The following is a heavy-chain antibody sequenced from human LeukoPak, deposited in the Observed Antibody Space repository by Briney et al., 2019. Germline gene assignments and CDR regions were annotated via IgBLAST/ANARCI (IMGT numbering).Heavy chain of an antibody. J-gene: IGHJ4*02. D-gene: IGHD3-16*01. CDR1: GGSFSGYY. CDR3: ARHLAPGRLDY. Sequence: SETLSLTCAVYGGSFSGYYWSWIRQPPGKGLEWIGEINHSGSTNCNPSLKSRVTISVDTSKNQFSLKLSSVTAADTAVYYCARHLAPGRLDYWGQGTLVTVSS. CDR2: INHSGST. V-gene: IGHV4-34*01.